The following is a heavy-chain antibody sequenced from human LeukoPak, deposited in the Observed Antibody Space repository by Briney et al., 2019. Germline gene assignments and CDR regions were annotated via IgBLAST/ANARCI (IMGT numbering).Heavy chain of an antibody. J-gene: IGHJ6*03. CDR2: ISAYNGNT. D-gene: IGHD2-15*01. V-gene: IGHV1-18*01. CDR3: ARRAAAPAYYYYMDV. CDR1: GYTFTSYG. Sequence: ASVKVSCKASGYTFTSYGISWVRQAPGQGLEWMGWISAYNGNTNYAQKLQGRVTMTTDTSTSTAYMELRSLRSDDTAVYYCARRAAAPAYYYYMDVWGKRTTVTVSS.